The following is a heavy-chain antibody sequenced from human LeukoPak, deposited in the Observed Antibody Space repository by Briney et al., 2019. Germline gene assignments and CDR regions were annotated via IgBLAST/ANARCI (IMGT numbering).Heavy chain of an antibody. CDR2: IRSKAYGGAT. J-gene: IGHJ1*01. CDR3: TREAESSFNIQH. V-gene: IGHV3-49*05. D-gene: IGHD6-13*01. Sequence: KAGGSLRLYCTASGFIFGDYGMSWLRQAPGKGREWVGFIRSKAYGGATEYAGWVKGRFMISRDNAKRVAYRQMNSLKSEDTAVYYCTREAESSFNIQHWGQGTLVTVSS. CDR1: GFIFGDYG.